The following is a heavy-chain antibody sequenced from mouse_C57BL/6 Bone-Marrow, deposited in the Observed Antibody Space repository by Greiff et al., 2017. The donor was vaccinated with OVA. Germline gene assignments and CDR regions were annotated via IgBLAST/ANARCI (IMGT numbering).Heavy chain of an antibody. CDR2: FYPGSGSI. Sequence: VQGVESGAELVKPGASVKLSCKASGYTFTEYTIHWVKQRSGQGLEWIGWFYPGSGSIKYNEKFKDKATLTADKSSSTVYMELSRLTSEDSAVYFCARHEGGDYGSSLYYAMDYWGQGTSVTVSS. D-gene: IGHD1-1*01. CDR1: GYTFTEYT. CDR3: ARHEGGDYGSSLYYAMDY. V-gene: IGHV1-62-2*01. J-gene: IGHJ4*01.